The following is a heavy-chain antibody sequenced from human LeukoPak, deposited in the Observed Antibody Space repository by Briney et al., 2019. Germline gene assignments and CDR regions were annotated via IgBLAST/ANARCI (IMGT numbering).Heavy chain of an antibody. Sequence: SQTLSLTCTVSGGSISSGGYYWSWIRQHPGKGLEWIGYIYYSGSTYYNPSFKSRVTISVDTSKNQFSLKLSSVTAADTAVYYCARGLLGYCSSTSCLGWFDPWGQGTLVTVSS. V-gene: IGHV4-31*03. J-gene: IGHJ5*02. CDR3: ARGLLGYCSSTSCLGWFDP. CDR2: IYYSGST. CDR1: GGSISSGGYY. D-gene: IGHD2-2*01.